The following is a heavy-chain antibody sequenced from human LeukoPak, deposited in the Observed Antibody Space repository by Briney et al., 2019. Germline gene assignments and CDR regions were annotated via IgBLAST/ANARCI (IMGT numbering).Heavy chain of an antibody. V-gene: IGHV3-73*01. CDR3: TAGSYFDAFDI. CDR2: IRNKAYSYAT. J-gene: IGHJ3*02. CDR1: GFTFSGSA. Sequence: PGGSLKLSCAVSGFTFSGSAMHWVRQASGKGLEWVGRIRNKAYSYATVYAASVKGRFTISRDDSKNTAYLQMNSLKTEDTAVYYCTAGSYFDAFDIWGQGTKVTVSS. D-gene: IGHD1-26*01.